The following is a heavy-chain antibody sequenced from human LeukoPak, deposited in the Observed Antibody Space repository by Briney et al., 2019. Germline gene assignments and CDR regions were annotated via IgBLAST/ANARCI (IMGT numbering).Heavy chain of an antibody. CDR2: VYYTGTT. V-gene: IGHV4-59*12. J-gene: IGHJ3*02. Sequence: SETLSLTCSVSGASTIAYYWSWIRQPPGKGLEWIGYVYYTGTTNCNPSLKSRVTISVDTSKNQFSLKLSSVTAADTAVYYCARDQDYYDSSGYLSDAFDIWGQGTMVTVSS. CDR1: GASTIAYY. D-gene: IGHD3-22*01. CDR3: ARDQDYYDSSGYLSDAFDI.